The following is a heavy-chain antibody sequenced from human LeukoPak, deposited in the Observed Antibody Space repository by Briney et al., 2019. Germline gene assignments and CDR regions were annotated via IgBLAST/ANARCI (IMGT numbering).Heavy chain of an antibody. Sequence: ASVKVSCKASGYTFTSYYMHWVRQAPGQGLEWMGIINPSGGNTSYAQKFQGRVTMTRDMSTSTVYMELNSLRAEDTAVYYCANRKRDNYYGSGSHPPDGYWGQGTLVTVSS. J-gene: IGHJ4*02. D-gene: IGHD3-10*01. CDR2: INPSGGNT. CDR3: ANRKRDNYYGSGSHPPDGY. CDR1: GYTFTSYY. V-gene: IGHV1-46*01.